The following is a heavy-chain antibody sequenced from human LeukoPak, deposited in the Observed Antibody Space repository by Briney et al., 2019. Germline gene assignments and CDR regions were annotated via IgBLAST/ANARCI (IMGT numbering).Heavy chain of an antibody. J-gene: IGHJ4*02. Sequence: PSDTLSLTCAVSDYSISSNYCWGWIRQPPGKGLEWIGYIYYSGSTYYNPSLGSRVTMSVDPSKNQFSLKVSSVTAVDTAVYYCARKPNSEYYFDYWGQGTLVTVSS. CDR3: ARKPNSEYYFDY. V-gene: IGHV4-28*01. D-gene: IGHD3-10*01. CDR2: IYYSGST. CDR1: DYSISSNYC.